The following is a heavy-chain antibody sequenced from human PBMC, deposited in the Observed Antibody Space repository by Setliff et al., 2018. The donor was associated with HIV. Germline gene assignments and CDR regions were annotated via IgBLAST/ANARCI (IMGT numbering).Heavy chain of an antibody. Sequence: PSETLSLTCTVSGGSISSGSYYWGWIRQPPGKGLEWIGSIYYSGSTYYNPSLKSRVTMSVDTSKNQFSLKLRSVTAADTAVYYCARDPQLYYYDSSGNYAFENWGQGTLVTVSS. CDR2: IYYSGST. CDR1: GGSISSGSYY. V-gene: IGHV4-39*07. D-gene: IGHD3-22*01. CDR3: ARDPQLYYYDSSGNYAFEN. J-gene: IGHJ4*02.